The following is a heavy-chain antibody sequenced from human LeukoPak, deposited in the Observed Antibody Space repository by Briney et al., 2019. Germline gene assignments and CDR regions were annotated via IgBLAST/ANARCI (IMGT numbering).Heavy chain of an antibody. CDR2: TYYRSKWYN. V-gene: IGHV6-1*01. Sequence: SQTLSLTCAISGDSVSSNSATWNWIRQSPSRGLEWLGRTYYRSKWYNDYAEAVKSRITINPDTSKNQFSLQLNSVTPEDTAVYFGARDLAGDGGYSYGMVDYWGQGTLVTVSS. D-gene: IGHD5-18*01. CDR1: GDSVSSNSAT. CDR3: ARDLAGDGGYSYGMVDY. J-gene: IGHJ4*02.